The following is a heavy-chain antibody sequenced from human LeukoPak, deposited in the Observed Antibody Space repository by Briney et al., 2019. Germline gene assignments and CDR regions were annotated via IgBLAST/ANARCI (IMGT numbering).Heavy chain of an antibody. Sequence: PGRSLRLSCAASGFTFSNYGMHWVRQAPGKGLEWVAVIWHDGSNKYYADSVKGRFTISRDNSKNTLYLEMNSLRAEDTAVYYCANNFDYWGQGNLGSVSS. CDR2: IWHDGSNK. J-gene: IGHJ4*02. CDR1: GFTFSNYG. CDR3: ANNFDY. V-gene: IGHV3-33*06.